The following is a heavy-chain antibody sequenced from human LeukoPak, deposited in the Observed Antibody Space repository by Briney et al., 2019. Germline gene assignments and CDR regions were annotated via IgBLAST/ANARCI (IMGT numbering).Heavy chain of an antibody. Sequence: PSETLSLTCTVSGGSISSYYWSWIRQPPGKGLEWVGYIYYSGSTRYNPSLKSRVTISVDTSKNQFSLKLSSVTAADTAVYYCARRTGSGSYYKELLAFDIWGQGTMVTVSS. D-gene: IGHD3-10*01. V-gene: IGHV4-59*01. CDR1: GGSISSYY. CDR3: ARRTGSGSYYKELLAFDI. J-gene: IGHJ3*02. CDR2: IYYSGST.